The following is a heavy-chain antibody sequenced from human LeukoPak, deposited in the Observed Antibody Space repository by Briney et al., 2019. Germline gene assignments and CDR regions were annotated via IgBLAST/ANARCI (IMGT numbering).Heavy chain of an antibody. J-gene: IGHJ4*02. CDR3: ARGMATIRAFDY. V-gene: IGHV3-11*01. D-gene: IGHD5-24*01. CDR1: GFTFSDYY. CDR2: ISSSGSTI. Sequence: GGSLRLSCAASGFTFSDYYMSWIRQAPGKGLEWVSYISSSGSTIYYAGSVKGRFTISRDNAKNSLYLQMNSLSAEDTAVYYCARGMATIRAFDYWGQGTLVTVSS.